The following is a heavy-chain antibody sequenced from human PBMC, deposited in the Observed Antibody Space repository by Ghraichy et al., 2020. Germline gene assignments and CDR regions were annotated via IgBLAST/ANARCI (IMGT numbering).Heavy chain of an antibody. CDR2: INPNSGNT. CDR3: ARGRWELEAFDI. V-gene: IGHV1-8*01. J-gene: IGHJ3*02. D-gene: IGHD1-26*01. Sequence: ASVKVSCKASGYTFTSYDINWVRQATGQGLEWMGWINPNSGNTGYAQKFQGRVTMTRNTSISTAYMELSSLRSEETAVYYCARGRWELEAFDIWGQGTMVTVSS. CDR1: GYTFTSYD.